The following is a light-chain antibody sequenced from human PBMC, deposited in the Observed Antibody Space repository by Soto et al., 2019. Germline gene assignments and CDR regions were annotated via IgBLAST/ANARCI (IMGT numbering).Light chain of an antibody. Sequence: DIHMTQSLSTLSASVGDRVTITCRASQSISSWLAWYQQKPGKAPKLLIYDASSLESGVPSRFSGSGSGTEFTLTISSLQPDDFATYYCQQYNSYSWTFGQGTKVDIK. V-gene: IGKV1-5*01. CDR2: DAS. CDR3: QQYNSYSWT. J-gene: IGKJ1*01. CDR1: QSISSW.